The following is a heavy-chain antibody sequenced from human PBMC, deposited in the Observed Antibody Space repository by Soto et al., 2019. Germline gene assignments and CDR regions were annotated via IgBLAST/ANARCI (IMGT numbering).Heavy chain of an antibody. CDR2: ISYSGETK. V-gene: IGHV3-48*02. CDR3: VRGVVVVVGSTAENFDH. J-gene: IGHJ4*02. D-gene: IGHD2-15*01. Sequence: LRLSFVTSGFTFTKYSMNWVRQAPGKGLEWVSYISYSGETKYYADSLKGRYAISRDDAKNSVYLQMNSLRDEDTAFYYCVRGVVVVVGSTAENFDHWGQGPMVTVST. CDR1: GFTFTKYS.